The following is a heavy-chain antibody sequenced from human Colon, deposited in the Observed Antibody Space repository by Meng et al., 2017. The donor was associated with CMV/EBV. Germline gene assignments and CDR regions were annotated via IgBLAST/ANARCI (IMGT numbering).Heavy chain of an antibody. CDR2: ITHTSDT. D-gene: IGHD6-13*01. V-gene: IGHV3-21*06. J-gene: IGHJ4*02. Sequence: GGSLRLSCVTSGFTFSSYSLNWVRQAPGKGREWVSSITHTSDTYYADSLKGRFTVYRDNAQNSGYLQMNSLAAEDTAVYFCARGWPPDYWGQGTLVTVSS. CDR3: ARGWPPDY. CDR1: GFTFSSYS.